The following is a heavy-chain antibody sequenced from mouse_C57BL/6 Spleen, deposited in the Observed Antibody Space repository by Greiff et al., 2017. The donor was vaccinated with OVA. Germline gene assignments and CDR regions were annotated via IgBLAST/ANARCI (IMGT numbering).Heavy chain of an antibody. D-gene: IGHD1-1*01. V-gene: IGHV5-9-1*02. CDR3: TRDWGYGSSHWYFDV. CDR2: ISSGGDYI. J-gene: IGHJ1*03. CDR1: GFTFSSYA. Sequence: EVQVVESGEGLVKPGGSLKLSCAASGFTFSSYAMSWVRQTPEKRLEWVAYISSGGDYIYYADTVKGRSTISRDNARNTLYLQMSSLKSEDTAMYYCTRDWGYGSSHWYFDVWGTGTTVTVSS.